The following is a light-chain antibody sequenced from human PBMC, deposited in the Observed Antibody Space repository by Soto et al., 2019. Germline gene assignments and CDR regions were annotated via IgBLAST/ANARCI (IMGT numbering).Light chain of an antibody. CDR2: GAS. J-gene: IGKJ2*01. V-gene: IGKV3-20*01. CDR1: QSVSSSY. CDR3: QQYGSSPPDT. Sequence: EIVLTQSPGTLSLSPGERATLSCRASQSVSSSYLAWYQQKPGQAPRLLIYGASSRATGIPDRFSGSGSGTDFTLTIIRLEPEDFEVYYCQQYGSSPPDTFGQGTKLEIK.